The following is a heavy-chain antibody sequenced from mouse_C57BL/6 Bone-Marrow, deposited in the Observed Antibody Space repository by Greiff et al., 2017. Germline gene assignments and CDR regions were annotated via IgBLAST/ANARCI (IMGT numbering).Heavy chain of an antibody. CDR3: AITTVVAFSKYFDY. D-gene: IGHD1-1*01. CDR2: IYPRSGNT. V-gene: IGHV1-81*01. J-gene: IGHJ2*01. CDR1: GYTFTSYG. Sequence: QVQLQQSGAELARPGASVKLSCKASGYTFTSYGISWVKQRTGQGLEWIGEIYPRSGNTYYTEKFKGKATLTADKSSSTAYMELRSLTSEDSAVYFCAITTVVAFSKYFDYWGQGTTLTVSS.